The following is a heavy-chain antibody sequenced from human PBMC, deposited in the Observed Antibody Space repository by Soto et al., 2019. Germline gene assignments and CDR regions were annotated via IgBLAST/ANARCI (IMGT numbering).Heavy chain of an antibody. CDR3: ARGIGSSTYYGMDV. J-gene: IGHJ6*02. CDR1: GLTFSSYA. V-gene: IGHV3-23*01. D-gene: IGHD3-10*01. Sequence: LRLSCAASGLTFSSYAMNWVRQTAGKGLEWVSAIFGSGRGTFYADSVKGRFTISRDNSENTLYLQMHSLRADDTAVYYCARGIGSSTYYGMDVWGQGTTVTV. CDR2: IFGSGRGT.